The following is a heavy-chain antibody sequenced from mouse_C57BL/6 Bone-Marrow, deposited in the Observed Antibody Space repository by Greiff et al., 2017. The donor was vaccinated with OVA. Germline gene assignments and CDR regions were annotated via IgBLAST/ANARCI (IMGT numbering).Heavy chain of an antibody. J-gene: IGHJ2*01. Sequence: EVQGVESGGDLVKPGGSLKLSCAASGFTFSSYGMSWVRQTPDKRLEWVATISSGGSYTYYPDSVKGRFTISRDNAKNTLYLQMSSLKSEDTAMYYCARLGVSDDYWGQGTTLTVSS. CDR3: ARLGVSDDY. CDR2: ISSGGSYT. CDR1: GFTFSSYG. V-gene: IGHV5-6*01. D-gene: IGHD3-1*01.